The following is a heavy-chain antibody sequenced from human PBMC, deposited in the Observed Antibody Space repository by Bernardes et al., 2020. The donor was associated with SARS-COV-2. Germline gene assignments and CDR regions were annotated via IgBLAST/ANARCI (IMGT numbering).Heavy chain of an antibody. D-gene: IGHD3-22*01. CDR1: GFTFSSYN. CDR2: ISSSSTDI. J-gene: IGHJ6*02. Sequence: GGSLRLSCAASGFTFSSYNMNWVRQAPGKGLEWVSSISSSSTDIYYADSVKGRFTISRDNAKNSLYLQMNSLRAEDTAVYYCARHRVHGVIRYYYYGMDVWGQGTTVTVSS. CDR3: ARHRVHGVIRYYYYGMDV. V-gene: IGHV3-21*01.